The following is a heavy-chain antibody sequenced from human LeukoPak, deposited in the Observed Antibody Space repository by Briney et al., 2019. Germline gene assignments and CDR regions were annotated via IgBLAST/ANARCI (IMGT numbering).Heavy chain of an antibody. CDR3: ARGAVTTRGNWFDP. CDR2: IYSGGST. Sequence: GGSPRLSCAASGFTVSSNYMSWVRQAPGKGLEWVSVIYSGGSTYYADSVKGRFTISRDNSKNTLYLQMNSLRAEDTAVYYFARGAVTTRGNWFDPWGQGTPVTVSS. CDR1: GFTVSSNY. V-gene: IGHV3-53*01. D-gene: IGHD4-17*01. J-gene: IGHJ5*02.